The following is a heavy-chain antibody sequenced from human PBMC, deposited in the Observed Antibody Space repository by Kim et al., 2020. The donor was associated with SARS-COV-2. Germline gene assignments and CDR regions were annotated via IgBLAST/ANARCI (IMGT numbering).Heavy chain of an antibody. V-gene: IGHV3-30-3*01. J-gene: IGHJ1*01. D-gene: IGHD3-3*01. CDR1: GFTFSSYA. CDR2: ISYDGSNK. CDR3: AREVGGRTIFGVVRLEY. Sequence: GGSLRLSCAASGFTFSSYAMHWVRQAPGKGLEWVAVISYDGSNKYYADSVKGRFTISRDNSKNTLYLQMNSLRAEDTAVYYCAREVGGRTIFGVVRLEY.